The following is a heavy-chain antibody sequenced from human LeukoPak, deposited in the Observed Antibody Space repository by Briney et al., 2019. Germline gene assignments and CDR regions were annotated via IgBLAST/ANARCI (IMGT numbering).Heavy chain of an antibody. V-gene: IGHV3-11*04. J-gene: IGHJ6*03. D-gene: IGHD2-2*01. Sequence: PGGSLRLSCAASGFTFSDYYMSWIRQAPGKGLEWVSYISSSGSTIYYADSVKSRFTISRDNAKNSLYLQMNSLRAEDTAVYYCASPGYCSSTSCYGGLDYYYYMDVWGKGTTVTVSS. CDR2: ISSSGSTI. CDR1: GFTFSDYY. CDR3: ASPGYCSSTSCYGGLDYYYYMDV.